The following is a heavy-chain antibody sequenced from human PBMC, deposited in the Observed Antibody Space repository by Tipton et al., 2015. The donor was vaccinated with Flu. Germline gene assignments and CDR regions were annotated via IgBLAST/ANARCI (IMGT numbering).Heavy chain of an antibody. CDR1: GGSISSYY. CDR2: IYYSGST. D-gene: IGHD2-2*01. Sequence: TLSLTCTVSGGSISSYYWSWIRQPPGKGLEWIGYIYYSGSTNYNPSLKSRVTMSVDTSKNQFSLKLSSVTAADTAVYYCARGIVVPAAMEYYYYYYMDVWGKGTTVTVSS. V-gene: IGHV4-59*12. CDR3: ARGIVVPAAMEYYYYYYMDV. J-gene: IGHJ6*03.